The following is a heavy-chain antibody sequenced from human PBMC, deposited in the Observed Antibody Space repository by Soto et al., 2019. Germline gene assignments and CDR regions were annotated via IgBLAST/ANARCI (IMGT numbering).Heavy chain of an antibody. CDR1: GGTFSSYT. CDR2: IIPILGIA. CDR3: ERRPQGSSRDY. V-gene: IGHV1-69*02. D-gene: IGHD6-13*01. J-gene: IGHJ4*02. Sequence: QVQLVQSGAEVKKPGSSVKVSCKASGGTFSSYTISWVRQAPGQGLEWMGRIIPILGIANYAQKFQGRVTITADKSTGTAYLELSSLRSEDTAVYYGERRPQGSSRDYWGQGTLVTVSS.